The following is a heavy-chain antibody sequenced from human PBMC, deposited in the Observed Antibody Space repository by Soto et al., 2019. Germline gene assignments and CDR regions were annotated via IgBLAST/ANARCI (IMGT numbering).Heavy chain of an antibody. CDR1: GGSFSGYY. D-gene: IGHD4-17*01. V-gene: IGHV4-34*01. Sequence: SETLSLTCAVHGGSFSGYYWDWIRQPPGKGLEWIGGVNHGGTSNYNPSLKSRVIISVDTSKNQFSLKLTSVTAADTAVYYCARSLTTVVTLDVWGQGTTVTVSS. CDR3: ARSLTTVVTLDV. CDR2: VNHGGTS. J-gene: IGHJ6*02.